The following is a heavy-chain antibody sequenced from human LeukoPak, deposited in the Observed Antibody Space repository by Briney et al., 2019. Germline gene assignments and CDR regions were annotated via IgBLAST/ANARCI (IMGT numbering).Heavy chain of an antibody. V-gene: IGHV6-1*01. CDR2: TYYRSKWYN. CDR1: GDSVSSSSAA. Sequence: SQTLSLTCAISGDSVSSSSAAWSWIRQSPSRGLEWLGRTYYRSKWYNDSAVSVKSRITISPDTSKNQFSLQLNSMIPEDTAVYYCAREGSEGYLFDYWGQGTLVTVSS. CDR3: AREGSEGYLFDY. J-gene: IGHJ4*02. D-gene: IGHD5-18*01.